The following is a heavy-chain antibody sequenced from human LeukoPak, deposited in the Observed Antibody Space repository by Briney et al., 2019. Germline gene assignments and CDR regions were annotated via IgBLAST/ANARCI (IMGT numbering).Heavy chain of an antibody. J-gene: IGHJ4*02. Sequence: ASVKVSCKASGYTFTCYYMHWVRQAPGQGLEWMGWINPNSGGTIYAQKFQGRVTMTRDTSISTVYMELSRLRSDDTAVYYCATEGKMVRGVYTDYWGQGTLVTVSS. V-gene: IGHV1-2*02. CDR2: INPNSGGT. CDR1: GYTFTCYY. D-gene: IGHD3-10*01. CDR3: ATEGKMVRGVYTDY.